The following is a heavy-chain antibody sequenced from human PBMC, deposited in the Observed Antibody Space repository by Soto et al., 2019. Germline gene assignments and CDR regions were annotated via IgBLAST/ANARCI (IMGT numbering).Heavy chain of an antibody. D-gene: IGHD2-8*01. CDR3: ARDPELMVYAIWSGGYMDV. J-gene: IGHJ6*03. CDR2: INSDGSST. Sequence: GESLKISCAASGFTFSSYWMHWVRQAPGKGLVWVSRINSDGSSTSYADSVKGRFTISRDNAKNTLYLQMNSLRAEDTAVYYCARDPELMVYAIWSGGYMDVWGKGTTVTVSS. V-gene: IGHV3-74*01. CDR1: GFTFSSYW.